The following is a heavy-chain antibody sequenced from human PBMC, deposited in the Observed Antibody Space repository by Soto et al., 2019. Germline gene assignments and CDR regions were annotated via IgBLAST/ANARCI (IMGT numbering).Heavy chain of an antibody. CDR2: IIPILGIA. CDR3: ARVGGRGSYFTLNDAFDI. V-gene: IGHV1-69*02. D-gene: IGHD1-26*01. CDR1: GGTFSSYT. J-gene: IGHJ3*02. Sequence: QVQLVQSGAEVKKPGSSVKVSCKASGGTFSSYTISWVRQAPGQGLEWMGRIIPILGIANYAQKFQGRVTITADXXTXTXXMELSSLRSEDTAVYYCARVGGRGSYFTLNDAFDIWGQGTMVTVSS.